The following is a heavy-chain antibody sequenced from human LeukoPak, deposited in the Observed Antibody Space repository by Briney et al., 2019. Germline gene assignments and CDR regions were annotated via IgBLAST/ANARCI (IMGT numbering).Heavy chain of an antibody. CDR1: GFTIIAYE. D-gene: IGHD1-26*01. J-gene: IGHJ3*02. V-gene: IGHV3-13*01. CDR2: VGTGYDT. Sequence: GSLTLSCAASGFTIIAYEMHWVRQVTGKRLEWVSAVGTGYDTFYSASVEGRFTISRENAKNSIYLQMNSLTAGDTALYYCVRESAGMGAKAFDIWGQGTMVTVSS. CDR3: VRESAGMGAKAFDI.